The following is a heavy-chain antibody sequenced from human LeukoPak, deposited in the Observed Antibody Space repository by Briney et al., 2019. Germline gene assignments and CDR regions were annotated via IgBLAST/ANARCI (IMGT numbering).Heavy chain of an antibody. Sequence: GGSLRLSCAASGFTFSSYSMNWVRQAPGKGLEWVSYISSSTNTMYYADSVKGRFTISRDNARNSLYLQMNSLSDEDTAVYYCAKGSIDWYYFDYWGQGTLVTVSS. D-gene: IGHD3-9*01. CDR1: GFTFSSYS. CDR2: ISSSTNTM. J-gene: IGHJ4*02. CDR3: AKGSIDWYYFDY. V-gene: IGHV3-48*02.